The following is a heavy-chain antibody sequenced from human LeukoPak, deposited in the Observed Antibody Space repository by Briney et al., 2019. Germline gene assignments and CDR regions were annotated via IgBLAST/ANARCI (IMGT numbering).Heavy chain of an antibody. CDR1: GGTFSSYA. J-gene: IGHJ6*02. CDR3: AREVNYYDSTAYSTFYFHYGMDV. V-gene: IGHV1-69*13. D-gene: IGHD3-22*01. Sequence: GASVKVSCKASGGTFSSYAISWVRQAPGQGLEWMGGIIPIFGTANYARKFQGRLTITADESTTTAYMELSSLRSGDTAVYYCAREVNYYDSTAYSTFYFHYGMDVWGQGTSVTVSS. CDR2: IIPIFGTA.